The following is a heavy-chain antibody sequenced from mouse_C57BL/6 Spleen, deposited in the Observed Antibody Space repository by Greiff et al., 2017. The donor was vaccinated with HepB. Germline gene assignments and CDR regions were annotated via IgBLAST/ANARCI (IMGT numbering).Heavy chain of an antibody. CDR1: GYTFTSYW. J-gene: IGHJ3*01. Sequence: VQLQQPGAELVRPGSSVKLSCKASGYTFTSYWMDWVKQRPGQGLEWIGNIYPSDSETHYNQKFKDKATLTVDKSSSTAYMQLSSLTSEDSAVYYCARGYDYDPAWFAYWGQGTLVTVSA. CDR2: IYPSDSET. D-gene: IGHD2-4*01. V-gene: IGHV1-61*01. CDR3: ARGYDYDPAWFAY.